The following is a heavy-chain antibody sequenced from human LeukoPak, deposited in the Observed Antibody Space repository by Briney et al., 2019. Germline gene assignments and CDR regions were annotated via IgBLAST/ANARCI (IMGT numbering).Heavy chain of an antibody. D-gene: IGHD4-17*01. V-gene: IGHV4-59*08. CDR3: ARHGGDYTFDY. CDR1: GGPISSYY. CDR2: MDYSGNP. J-gene: IGHJ4*02. Sequence: PSETLSLTCTVSGGPISSYYWSWIRQPPGKGLEWIGYMDYSGNPNYNPSLKSRVSISVDTSKNQFSLKLRSVTAADTAVYYCARHGGDYTFDYWGQGTLVTVSS.